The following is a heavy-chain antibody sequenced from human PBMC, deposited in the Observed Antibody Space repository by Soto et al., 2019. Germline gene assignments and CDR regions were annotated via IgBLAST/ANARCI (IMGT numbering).Heavy chain of an antibody. V-gene: IGHV5-10-1*01. Sequence: LXESLKISYNGSVYRFSSKWIIWVRLKPGKGLEWMGMVDPFDSSAKYKPSFQGHVSFSAGKSINTAYVQWSSLKASDTAIYYCARMWTYDGWEDVWGQGTTVTVSS. D-gene: IGHD3-22*01. CDR2: VDPFDSSA. CDR3: ARMWTYDGWEDV. CDR1: VYRFSSKW. J-gene: IGHJ6*02.